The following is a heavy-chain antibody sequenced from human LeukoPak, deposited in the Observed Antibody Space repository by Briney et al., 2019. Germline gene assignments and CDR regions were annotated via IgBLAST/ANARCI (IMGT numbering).Heavy chain of an antibody. D-gene: IGHD1/OR15-1a*01. Sequence: GRSLRLSCAASGFTFSSYAMHWVRQAPGKGLEWVAVISYDGSNKYYADSVKGRFTISRDNSKNTLYLQMNSLRAEDTAVYYCAGENSNYYYMDVWGKGTTVTVSS. J-gene: IGHJ6*03. V-gene: IGHV3-30*04. CDR2: ISYDGSNK. CDR1: GFTFSSYA. CDR3: AGENSNYYYMDV.